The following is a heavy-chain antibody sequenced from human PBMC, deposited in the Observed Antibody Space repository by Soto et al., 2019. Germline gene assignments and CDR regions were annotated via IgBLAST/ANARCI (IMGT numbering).Heavy chain of an antibody. Sequence: SETLSLTCAVYGGSFSGYYWSWIRQPPGKGLEWIGEINHSGSTNYNPSLKSRVTISVDTSKNQFSLKLSSVTAADTAVYYCALSKRPRIQPFDYWGQGTLVTVSS. D-gene: IGHD5-18*01. CDR2: INHSGST. CDR3: ALSKRPRIQPFDY. J-gene: IGHJ4*02. CDR1: GGSFSGYY. V-gene: IGHV4-34*01.